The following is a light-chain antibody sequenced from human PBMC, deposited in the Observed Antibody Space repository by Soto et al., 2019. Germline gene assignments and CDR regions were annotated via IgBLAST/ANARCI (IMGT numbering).Light chain of an antibody. Sequence: QSVLTQPPSASGTPGQRVTISCSGSSANIGTNTVHWYQQLSRTAPKLLIYKDTQRPSGVPDRVSGSKSGTSASLAISGLQSEDEAEYYCAAWDDSLNVVVFGGGTKVTVL. J-gene: IGLJ2*01. V-gene: IGLV1-44*01. CDR3: AAWDDSLNVVV. CDR1: SANIGTNT. CDR2: KDT.